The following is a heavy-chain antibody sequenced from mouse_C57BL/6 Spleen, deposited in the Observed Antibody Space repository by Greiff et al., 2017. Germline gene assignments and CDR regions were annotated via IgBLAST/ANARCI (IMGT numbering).Heavy chain of an antibody. J-gene: IGHJ4*01. D-gene: IGHD4-1*01. CDR2: IDPEDGET. CDR1: GFNFKDYY. CDR3: AGWDVRYAMAY. V-gene: IGHV14-2*01. Sequence: EVQVVESGAELVKPGASVKLSCTASGFNFKDYYMHWVKQRPEQGLEWIGRIDPEDGETKYAPKFQGKATITADTSSNTAYLQLSSLTSEDTAVYYCAGWDVRYAMAYWGQGTSVTVSS.